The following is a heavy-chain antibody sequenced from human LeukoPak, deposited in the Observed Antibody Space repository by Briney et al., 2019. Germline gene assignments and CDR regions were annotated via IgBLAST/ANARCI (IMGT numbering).Heavy chain of an antibody. V-gene: IGHV4-59*01. J-gene: IGHJ5*02. D-gene: IGHD6-13*01. Sequence: SSETLSLTCTVSAGSIRSYYWSWIREPPGKGVEWIGYIYYSGSTNYNPSLKSRVTISVDTSKNQFSLKLSSVTAADTAVYYCARDLWGAAAMYFDPWGQGTLVTVSS. CDR3: ARDLWGAAAMYFDP. CDR1: AGSIRSYY. CDR2: IYYSGST.